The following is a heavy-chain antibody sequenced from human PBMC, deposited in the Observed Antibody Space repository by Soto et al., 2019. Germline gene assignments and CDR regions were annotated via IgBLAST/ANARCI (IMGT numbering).Heavy chain of an antibody. Sequence: GGSLRLSCAASRFTFSSYNMDWVRQAPGRGLEWVSSITSGSTSKYYADSVKGRFTISRDDAKDSLYLQINNLRAEDTAVYYCAREGGYCTTSTCYRHGMDIWGQGTTVTVSS. D-gene: IGHD2-2*02. J-gene: IGHJ6*02. CDR1: RFTFSSYN. CDR2: ITSGSTSK. V-gene: IGHV3-21*01. CDR3: AREGGYCTTSTCYRHGMDI.